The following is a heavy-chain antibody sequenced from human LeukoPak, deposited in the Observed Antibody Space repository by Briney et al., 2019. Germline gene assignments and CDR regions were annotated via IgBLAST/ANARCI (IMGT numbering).Heavy chain of an antibody. CDR2: IYSGGST. CDR3: ARGGENEQLQFLEWLLSPNFDY. J-gene: IGHJ4*02. V-gene: IGHV3-66*02. Sequence: GGSLRLSCAASGFTVSSNYMSWVRQAPGKGLEWVSVIYSGGSTYYADSVKGRFTISRDNSKNTLYLQMNSLRAEDTAVYYCARGGENEQLQFLEWLLSPNFDYWGQGTLVTVSS. CDR1: GFTVSSNY. D-gene: IGHD3-3*01.